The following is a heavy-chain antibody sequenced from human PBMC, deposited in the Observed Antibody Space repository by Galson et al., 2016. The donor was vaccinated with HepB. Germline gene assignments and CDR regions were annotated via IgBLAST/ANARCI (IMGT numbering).Heavy chain of an antibody. CDR2: IKQDGSTK. V-gene: IGHV3-7*03. CDR3: ATDPPWDSDVFDI. Sequence: WVRQAPGKGLEWVANIKQDGSTKYYVDSAEGRFTISRDNAKNSLYLQMNSLRVEDTAVYYCATDPPWDSDVFDIWGQGTMVTVSS. D-gene: IGHD1-26*01. J-gene: IGHJ3*02.